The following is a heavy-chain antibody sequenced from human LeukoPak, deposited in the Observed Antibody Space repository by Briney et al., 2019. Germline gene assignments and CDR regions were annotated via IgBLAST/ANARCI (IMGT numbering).Heavy chain of an antibody. V-gene: IGHV4-59*01. Sequence: SETLSLTCTVSGGSISSYYWSWIRQPPGKGLEWIGYIYYSGSTNYNPSLKSRVTISVDTSKNQFSLKLSSVTAADTAVYYCARDISTGAVAGTRYFDYWGQGTLVTVSS. CDR1: GGSISSYY. CDR3: ARDISTGAVAGTRYFDY. J-gene: IGHJ4*02. CDR2: IYYSGST. D-gene: IGHD6-19*01.